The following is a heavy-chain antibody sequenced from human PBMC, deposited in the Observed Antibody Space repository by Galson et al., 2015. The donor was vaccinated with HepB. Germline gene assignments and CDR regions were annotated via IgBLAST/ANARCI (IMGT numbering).Heavy chain of an antibody. CDR1: GYTFTGYY. V-gene: IGHV1-2*02. J-gene: IGHJ6*03. D-gene: IGHD3-22*01. CDR3: ARSGTYYYDSSGYYYYYYYMDV. Sequence: SVKVSCKASGYTFTGYYMHWVRQAPGQGLEWMGWISPNSGGTNYAQKFQGRATMTRDTSISTAYMELSRLRSDDTAVYYCARSGTYYYDSSGYYYYYYYMDVWGKGTTVTVSS. CDR2: ISPNSGGT.